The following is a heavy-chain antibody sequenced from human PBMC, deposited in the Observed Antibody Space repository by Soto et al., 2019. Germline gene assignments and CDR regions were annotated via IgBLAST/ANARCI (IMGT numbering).Heavy chain of an antibody. CDR2: IKSDENDP. Sequence: GGSLRLSYAASGFTLTDYWMHWARQAPGTGLLRVSRIKSDENDPLYADPVRGRLTISRDYAMNTFYLQMNSLRAEDTGFYFCVRGDGDFYDGNGYLGRHWGQGTLVTGSS. D-gene: IGHD3-22*01. CDR3: VRGDGDFYDGNGYLGRH. J-gene: IGHJ4*02. CDR1: GFTLTDYW. V-gene: IGHV3-74*01.